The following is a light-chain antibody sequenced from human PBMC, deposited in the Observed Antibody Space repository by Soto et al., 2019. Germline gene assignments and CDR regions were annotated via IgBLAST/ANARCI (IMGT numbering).Light chain of an antibody. V-gene: IGLV1-51*01. CDR3: GTWDSSVTGV. Sequence: QSVLTQPPSVSAAPGQKVTISCSGSNSNIGNNFVSWYQQLPGTAPKLLIYDNDKRPSGIPDRFSGSKSGTSATLGITGLQTGDEADYYCGTWDSSVTGVFGGGTKVTVL. CDR1: NSNIGNNF. CDR2: DND. J-gene: IGLJ2*01.